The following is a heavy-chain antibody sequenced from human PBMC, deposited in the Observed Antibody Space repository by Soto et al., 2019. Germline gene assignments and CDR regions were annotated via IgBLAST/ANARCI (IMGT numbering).Heavy chain of an antibody. V-gene: IGHV1-3*05. Sequence: QVQLVQSGAEEKKPEASVKVSCKASGYTFTSYAMHWVRQAPGQRLEWMGWINAGNGNTKYSQKFQVRVTITRDTSASTAYIEVRSLRSEATDVYYYARDILFEYWGQGPRVTVS. CDR1: GYTFTSYA. CDR3: ARDILFEY. D-gene: IGHD2-15*01. J-gene: IGHJ4*02. CDR2: INAGNGNT.